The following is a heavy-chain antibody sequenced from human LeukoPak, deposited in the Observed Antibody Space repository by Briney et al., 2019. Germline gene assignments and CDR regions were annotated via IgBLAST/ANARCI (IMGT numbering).Heavy chain of an antibody. V-gene: IGHV1-46*01. J-gene: IGHJ4*02. CDR2: INPSGGST. D-gene: IGHD3-22*01. Sequence: ASVKLSCKASGYTFTSYYMHWVRQAPGQGLEWMGIINPSGGSTSYAQKFQGRVTMTRDTSTSTVYMELSSLRSEDTAVYYCARGPYDYYDSSGYHEDYWGQGTLVTVSS. CDR1: GYTFTSYY. CDR3: ARGPYDYYDSSGYHEDY.